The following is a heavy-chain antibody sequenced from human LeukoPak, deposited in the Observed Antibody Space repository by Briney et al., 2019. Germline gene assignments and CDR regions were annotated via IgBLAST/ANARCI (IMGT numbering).Heavy chain of an antibody. CDR3: ARALYSSGWLSDY. CDR2: INPNSGGT. Sequence: GASVTVSFTASGYTFTVYYMHWVRQAPGQGLEWMGWINPNSGGTNYAQKFQGRVTMTRDTSISTAYMELSRLRSDDTAVYYCARALYSSGWLSDYWGQGTLVTVSS. CDR1: GYTFTVYY. V-gene: IGHV1-2*02. J-gene: IGHJ4*02. D-gene: IGHD6-19*01.